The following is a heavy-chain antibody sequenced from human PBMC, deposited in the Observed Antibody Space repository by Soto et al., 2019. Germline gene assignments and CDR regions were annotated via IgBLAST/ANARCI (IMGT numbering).Heavy chain of an antibody. CDR1: GGSISSGDYY. D-gene: IGHD3-22*01. CDR2: IYYSGST. Sequence: SETLSLTCTVSGGSISSGDYYWSWIRQPPGKGLEWIGYIYYSGSTYYNPSLKSRVTISVDTSKNQFSLKLSSVTAADTAVYYCARGNTYYYDSSGYYHEASGHWFDPWGQGTLVTVSS. V-gene: IGHV4-30-4*01. CDR3: ARGNTYYYDSSGYYHEASGHWFDP. J-gene: IGHJ5*02.